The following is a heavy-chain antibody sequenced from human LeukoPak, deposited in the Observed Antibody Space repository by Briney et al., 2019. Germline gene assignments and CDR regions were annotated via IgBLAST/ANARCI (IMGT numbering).Heavy chain of an antibody. Sequence: PGGSLRLSCAASGFTFSSYAMHWVRQAPGKGLEYVSAISSNGDSTYYANSVKGRFTISRDNSKNTLYLQMGSLRVEDMAVYHCARGGGYRGYGQDYWGQGTLVTVSS. CDR1: GFTFSSYA. D-gene: IGHD5-12*01. J-gene: IGHJ4*02. V-gene: IGHV3-64*01. CDR3: ARGGGYRGYGQDY. CDR2: ISSNGDST.